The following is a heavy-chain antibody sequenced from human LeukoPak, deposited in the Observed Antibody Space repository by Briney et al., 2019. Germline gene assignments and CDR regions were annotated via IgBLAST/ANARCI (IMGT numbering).Heavy chain of an antibody. Sequence: SETLSLTCTVSGGSISSYYWSWIRQPPGKGLEWIGYIYNSGSTNYNPSLKSRVTISVDTSKNQFSLKLSSVTAVDTAVYYCARGFLGDYYGSGSYYVFDYWGQGTLVTVSS. CDR3: ARGFLGDYYGSGSYYVFDY. CDR2: IYNSGST. J-gene: IGHJ4*02. CDR1: GGSISSYY. V-gene: IGHV4-59*12. D-gene: IGHD3-10*01.